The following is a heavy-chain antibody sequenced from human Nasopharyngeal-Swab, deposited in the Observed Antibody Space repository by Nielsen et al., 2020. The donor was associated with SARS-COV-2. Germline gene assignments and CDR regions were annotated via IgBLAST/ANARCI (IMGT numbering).Heavy chain of an antibody. CDR3: ASPQGSSGHYYMDV. V-gene: IGHV4-4*02. CDR2: INHSGST. J-gene: IGHJ6*03. D-gene: IGHD3-22*01. Sequence: VRQMPGKGLEWIGEINHSGSTNYNPSLKSRVTISVDKSKNQFSLKLSSVTAADTAVYYCASPQGSSGHYYMDVWGKGTTVTVSS.